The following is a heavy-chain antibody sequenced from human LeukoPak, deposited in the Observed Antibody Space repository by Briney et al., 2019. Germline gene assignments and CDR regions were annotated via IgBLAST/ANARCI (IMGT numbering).Heavy chain of an antibody. J-gene: IGHJ3*02. Sequence: ASVKVSCKVSGYTLTELSMHWVRQAPGKGLEWMGGFDPEDGETIYAQKFQGRVTMTEDTSTDTAYMELSSLRSEDTAVYYCARDHKYSSSSDAFDIWGQGTMVTVSS. D-gene: IGHD6-6*01. CDR2: FDPEDGET. CDR1: GYTLTELS. V-gene: IGHV1-24*01. CDR3: ARDHKYSSSSDAFDI.